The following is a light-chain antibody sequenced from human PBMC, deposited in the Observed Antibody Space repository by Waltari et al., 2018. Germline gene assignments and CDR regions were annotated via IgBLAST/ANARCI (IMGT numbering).Light chain of an antibody. CDR3: QQYGSSPYT. V-gene: IGKV3-20*01. Sequence: EIVLTQSPGTLSLSPGERATLSCRASQSVSSSYLAWYQQKPGQAPRLLIYGASSRATGIPDRFRGSGSGTDFTLTISRLEPGDFAVYCCQQYGSSPYTFGQGTKLEIK. CDR2: GAS. CDR1: QSVSSSY. J-gene: IGKJ2*01.